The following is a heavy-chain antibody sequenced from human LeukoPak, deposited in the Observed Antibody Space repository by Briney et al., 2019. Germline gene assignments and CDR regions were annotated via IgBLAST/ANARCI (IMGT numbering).Heavy chain of an antibody. CDR1: GFTFSSYS. D-gene: IGHD3-16*02. V-gene: IGHV3-21*01. CDR2: ISSSSSYI. Sequence: GGSLRPSCAASGFTFSSYSMNWVRQAPGKGLEWVSSISSSSSYIYYADSVKGRFTISRDNAKNSLYLQMNSLRAEDTAVYYCLPMITFGGVIVNWGQGTLVTVSS. CDR3: LPMITFGGVIVN. J-gene: IGHJ4*02.